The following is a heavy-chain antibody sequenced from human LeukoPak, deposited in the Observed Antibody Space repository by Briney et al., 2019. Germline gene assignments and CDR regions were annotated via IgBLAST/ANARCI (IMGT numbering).Heavy chain of an antibody. Sequence: SETLSLTCTVSDGSISSYYWSWIRQPAGKGLEWIGRIYTSGSTNYNPSLKSRVTISVDTSKNQFSLKLSSVTAADTAVYYCARDPWSGYTMDVWGKGTTVTVSS. J-gene: IGHJ6*03. CDR1: DGSISSYY. CDR3: ARDPWSGYTMDV. D-gene: IGHD3-3*01. CDR2: IYTSGST. V-gene: IGHV4-4*07.